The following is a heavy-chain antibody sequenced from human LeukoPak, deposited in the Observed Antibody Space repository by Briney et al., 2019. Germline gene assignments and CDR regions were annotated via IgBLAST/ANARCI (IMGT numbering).Heavy chain of an antibody. Sequence: GESLKISCAASGLTVSSSYMSWVRQAPGKGLEWVSAIYSGGSTYYADSVKGRFTISRDNSKNTLSLQMNSLRAEDTAVYYCARVRTALTNWFDPWGQGTLVTVAS. CDR1: GLTVSSSY. J-gene: IGHJ5*02. CDR3: ARVRTALTNWFDP. D-gene: IGHD2-21*02. CDR2: IYSGGST. V-gene: IGHV3-66*01.